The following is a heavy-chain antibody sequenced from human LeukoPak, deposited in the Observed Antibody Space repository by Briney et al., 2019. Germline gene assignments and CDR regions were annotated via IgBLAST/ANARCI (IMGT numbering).Heavy chain of an antibody. V-gene: IGHV4-39*01. CDR1: GGSISSSSYY. CDR3: ARGLTTVSSYNWFDL. CDR2: IYYSGST. J-gene: IGHJ5*02. D-gene: IGHD4-11*01. Sequence: SETLSLTCTVSGGSISSSSYYWGWIRQPPGEGLEWIGRIYYSGSTYYNPSLKSRVTISVDTSKNQFSLKLSSVTAADTAVYYCARGLTTVSSYNWFDLWGRGTLVTVSS.